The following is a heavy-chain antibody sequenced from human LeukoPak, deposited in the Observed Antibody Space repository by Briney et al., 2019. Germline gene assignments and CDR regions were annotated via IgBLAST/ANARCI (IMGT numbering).Heavy chain of an antibody. V-gene: IGHV4-61*09. D-gene: IGHD3-3*01. CDR2: IYTSGST. CDR1: GGSISSGSYY. J-gene: IGHJ3*02. Sequence: PSESLSLTCTVSGGSISSGSYYWSWIRQPAGKGLEWIGHIYTSGSTNYNPSLKSRVTISVDTSKNQFSLKLSSVTAADTAVYYCARFHDSPEWLLIDAFDIWGQGTMVTVPS. CDR3: ARFHDSPEWLLIDAFDI.